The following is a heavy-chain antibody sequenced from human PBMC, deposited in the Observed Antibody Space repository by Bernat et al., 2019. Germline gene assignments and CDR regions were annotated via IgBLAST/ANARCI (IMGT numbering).Heavy chain of an antibody. J-gene: IGHJ4*02. Sequence: EVQLVESGGGLVQPGGSLKLSCAASGFTFCGSAMHWVRQASGKGLEWVGRIRSKANSYATAYAESVKGRFTISRDDSKNTAYLQMNSLKTEVTAVYYCTRLYDSSGYSRDYWGQGTLVTVSS. CDR1: GFTFCGSA. V-gene: IGHV3-73*01. CDR2: IRSKANSYAT. CDR3: TRLYDSSGYSRDY. D-gene: IGHD3-22*01.